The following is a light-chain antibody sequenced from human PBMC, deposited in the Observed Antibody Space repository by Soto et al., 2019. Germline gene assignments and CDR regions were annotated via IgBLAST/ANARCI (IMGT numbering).Light chain of an antibody. Sequence: DIQMTQSPSSLSASVGDRVTITCRASQDISHYLAWYQQKPGKAPKLLMYAASTLQSGVPSRFTGGGSGTHFTLTISSLQPEDVATYYCQKYNRAPLTFGGGTKVGIK. CDR1: QDISHY. J-gene: IGKJ4*01. V-gene: IGKV1-27*01. CDR2: AAS. CDR3: QKYNRAPLT.